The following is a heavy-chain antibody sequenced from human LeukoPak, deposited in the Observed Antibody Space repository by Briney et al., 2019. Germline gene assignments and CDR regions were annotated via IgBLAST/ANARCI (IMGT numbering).Heavy chain of an antibody. D-gene: IGHD6-19*01. Sequence: GRSLRLSCAASGFIFSSYAMSWVRQAPGKGLERVTAISGSGGSTYYADSVKGRFTISRDNSKNTLYLQMNSLRAEDTAVYYCAKEGGIAVATDAFDIWGQGTMVTVSS. J-gene: IGHJ3*02. CDR1: GFIFSSYA. CDR3: AKEGGIAVATDAFDI. CDR2: ISGSGGST. V-gene: IGHV3-23*01.